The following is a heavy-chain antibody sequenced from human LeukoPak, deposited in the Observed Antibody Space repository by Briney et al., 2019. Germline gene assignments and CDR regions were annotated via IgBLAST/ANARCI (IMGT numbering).Heavy chain of an antibody. Sequence: ASVTVSCKVSGYTLTELSMHWVRQAPGKGLEWMGGFDPEDGETIYAQKFQGRVTMTEDTSTDTAYMELSSLRSEDTAVYYCAAGIAVALFSYYFDYWGQGTLVTVSS. CDR2: FDPEDGET. D-gene: IGHD6-19*01. CDR1: GYTLTELS. V-gene: IGHV1-24*01. CDR3: AAGIAVALFSYYFDY. J-gene: IGHJ4*02.